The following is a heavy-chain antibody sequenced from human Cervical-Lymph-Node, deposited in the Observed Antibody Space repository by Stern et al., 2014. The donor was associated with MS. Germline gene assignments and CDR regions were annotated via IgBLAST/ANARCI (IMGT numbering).Heavy chain of an antibody. CDR1: GYTFTHYD. Sequence: QMQLVQSGAEVKKPGALVKVSCKASGYTFTHYDINWVRQAPGQGLEWMGWMNPNSGNTAYAQNFQGRVTMTRNTSISTAYMELSSLRSEDTAVYYCAREDNGGYYFHYWGQGTPVTVSS. V-gene: IGHV1-8*01. CDR2: MNPNSGNT. CDR3: AREDNGGYYFHY. D-gene: IGHD2-8*01. J-gene: IGHJ4*02.